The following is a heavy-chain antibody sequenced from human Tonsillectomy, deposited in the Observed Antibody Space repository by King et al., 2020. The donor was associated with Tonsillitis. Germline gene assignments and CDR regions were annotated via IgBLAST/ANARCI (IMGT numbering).Heavy chain of an antibody. CDR1: GGTFSSYA. V-gene: IGHV1-69*12. J-gene: IGHJ6*02. CDR2: IIPIFATT. CDR3: ARVPAAMELYYYGMDV. Sequence: QLVQSGAEVKKPGSSVKVSYKASGGTFSSYAISWVRQAPGQGLEWMGGIIPIFATTNYAQKFQGRVTITADESTSTAYMELSSLRSEDTAVYYCARVPAAMELYYYGMDVWGQGTTVTVSS. D-gene: IGHD2-2*01.